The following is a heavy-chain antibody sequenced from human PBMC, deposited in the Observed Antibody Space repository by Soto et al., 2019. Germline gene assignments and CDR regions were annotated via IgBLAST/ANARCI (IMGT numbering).Heavy chain of an antibody. D-gene: IGHD3-22*01. CDR2: IYHSGST. CDR1: GGSVRSDSFY. CDR3: ARARYDKSGYYAENYPDY. J-gene: IGHJ4*02. V-gene: IGHV4-61*01. Sequence: PSETLSLTCTVSGGSVRSDSFYWSWIRQPPGKGLEWIAFIYHSGSTNYNPSLNSRVTISVDTSKNRFSLKLTSVTAADTAIYYWARARYDKSGYYAENYPDYWGQGTLVTVSS.